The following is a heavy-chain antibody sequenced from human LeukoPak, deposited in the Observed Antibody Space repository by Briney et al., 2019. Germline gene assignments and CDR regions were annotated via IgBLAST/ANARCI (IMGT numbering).Heavy chain of an antibody. V-gene: IGHV4-39*01. D-gene: IGHD2-2*01. CDR1: GGSISSSSYY. CDR2: IYYSGST. Sequence: PSGTLSLTCTVSGGSISSSSYYWGWIRQPPGKGLEWIGSIYYSGSTYYNPSLKSRVTISVDTSKNQFSLRLSSVTAADTAVYYCARLPFLGYCNSTSCLYDAFDIWGQGTMVTVSS. J-gene: IGHJ3*02. CDR3: ARLPFLGYCNSTSCLYDAFDI.